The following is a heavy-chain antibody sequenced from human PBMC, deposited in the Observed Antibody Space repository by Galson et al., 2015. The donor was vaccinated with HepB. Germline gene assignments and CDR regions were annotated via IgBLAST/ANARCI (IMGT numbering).Heavy chain of an antibody. CDR1: GYTLTELS. J-gene: IGHJ5*02. CDR2: FDPEDGET. CDR3: ATAFLNLNYYGSGSYWSGGWFDP. Sequence: SVKVSCKVSGYTLTELSMHWVRQAPGKGLEWMGGFDPEDGETIYAQKFQGRVTMTEDTSTDTAYMELSSLRSEDTAVYYCATAFLNLNYYGSGSYWSGGWFDPWGQGTLVTVSS. V-gene: IGHV1-24*01. D-gene: IGHD3-10*01.